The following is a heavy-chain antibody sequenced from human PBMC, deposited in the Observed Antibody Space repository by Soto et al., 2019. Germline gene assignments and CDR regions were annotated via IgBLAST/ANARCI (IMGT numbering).Heavy chain of an antibody. V-gene: IGHV3-15*07. J-gene: IGHJ3*02. D-gene: IGHD2-15*01. CDR3: TTDDCSGGRCYPAFVI. Sequence: GGVRRSSCADCVFTFNNAWMHRVLQVPGKGLGWVGPIHTKTDGGPIDNAAPVKGRFSISRDDSENTLYLQKNSLKTENTAVYYCTTDDCSGGRCYPAFVIWGQGTVVTVTS. CDR1: VFTFNNAW. CDR2: IHTKTDGGPI.